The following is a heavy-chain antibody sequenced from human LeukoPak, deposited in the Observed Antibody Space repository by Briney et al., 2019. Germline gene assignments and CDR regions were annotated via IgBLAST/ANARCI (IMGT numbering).Heavy chain of an antibody. CDR1: GFTFSSYV. CDR3: AKDSGRYCSSTSCSGYYMDV. CDR2: ICYDGCNK. J-gene: IGHJ6*03. V-gene: IGHV3-33*06. D-gene: IGHD2-2*01. Sequence: GGSLTLSCAASGFTFSSYVMHWVRQAPGKGLEWVAGICYDGCNKYYADSVKGRFTISRDNSTNTLYLQMNSLRAEDTAVYYCAKDSGRYCSSTSCSGYYMDVWGKGTTVTVSS.